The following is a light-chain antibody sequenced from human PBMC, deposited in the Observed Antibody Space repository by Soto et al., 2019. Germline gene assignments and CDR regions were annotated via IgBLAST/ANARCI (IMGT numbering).Light chain of an antibody. V-gene: IGLV4-69*01. CDR2: LDSDGSH. CDR3: QTWATVPDGV. CDR1: SGHSTYA. J-gene: IGLJ3*02. Sequence: QPVLTQSPSASASLGASVKLTCTLSSGHSTYAIAWHQQQPEKGPRYLMKLDSDGSHSTGDGIPDRFSGSSSGAERYLAMAGLQSEDEGDDYCQTWATVPDGVFGGGTKVTVL.